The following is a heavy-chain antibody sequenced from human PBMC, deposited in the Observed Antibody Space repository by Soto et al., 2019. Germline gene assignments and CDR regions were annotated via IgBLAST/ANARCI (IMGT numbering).Heavy chain of an antibody. Sequence: PAEKLSLTCAGYGRPSSGYYWSWIRQPPGKGLEWIGEINHSGSTNYNPSLKSRVTISVDTSKNQVSLKLSSVTAADTAVYYCARVSGIYYYGMDVWGQGTTVT. J-gene: IGHJ6*02. D-gene: IGHD3-10*01. CDR1: GRPSSGYY. V-gene: IGHV4-34*01. CDR3: ARVSGIYYYGMDV. CDR2: INHSGST.